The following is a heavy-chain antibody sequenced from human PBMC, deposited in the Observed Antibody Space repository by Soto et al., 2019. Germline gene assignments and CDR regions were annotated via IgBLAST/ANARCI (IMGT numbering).Heavy chain of an antibody. CDR2: FWTSGST. V-gene: IGHV4-4*07. Sequence: QVQLQESGPGLVKPSETLSLTCNVSGDSMSKYYWSWVRQPAGKGLEWIGRFWTSGSTNYNPSLKSRVTMSIDTSNKHFSLDLKSVTAADTAVYYCARTVGAAYYFDFWGQGVLVTVSS. J-gene: IGHJ4*02. D-gene: IGHD3-16*01. CDR1: GDSMSKYY. CDR3: ARTVGAAYYFDF.